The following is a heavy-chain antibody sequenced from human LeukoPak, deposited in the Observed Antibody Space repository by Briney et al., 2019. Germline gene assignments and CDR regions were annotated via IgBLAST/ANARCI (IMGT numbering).Heavy chain of an antibody. Sequence: GGSLRLSCAAPGIRFSYSYMSWVRQAPGKGLEWVANIDGHGSEKNYVDSVKGRFTISRDNSKNSLYLQMNSLRAEDAAVYYCVRDDWGPGDYWGQGTLVTVSS. V-gene: IGHV3-7*03. J-gene: IGHJ4*02. CDR3: VRDDWGPGDY. CDR1: GIRFSYSY. D-gene: IGHD3-16*01. CDR2: IDGHGSEK.